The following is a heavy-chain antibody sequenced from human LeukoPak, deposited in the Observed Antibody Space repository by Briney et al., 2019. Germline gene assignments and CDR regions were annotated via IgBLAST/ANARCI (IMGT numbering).Heavy chain of an antibody. D-gene: IGHD1-20*01. CDR1: GFTFSSHW. Sequence: TGGSLRLSCAASGFTFSSHWMSWVRQAPGKGLEWVVNIKQDGSEKYYVDSVKGRFTISRDNAKNSLYLQVNSLRAEDTAVYYCARVSNWNDVSDYWAREPWSPSPQ. CDR2: IKQDGSEK. CDR3: ARVSNWNDVSDY. J-gene: IGHJ4*02. V-gene: IGHV3-7*01.